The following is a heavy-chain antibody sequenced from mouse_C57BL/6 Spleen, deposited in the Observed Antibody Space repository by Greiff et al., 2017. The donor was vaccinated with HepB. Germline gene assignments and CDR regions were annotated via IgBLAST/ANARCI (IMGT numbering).Heavy chain of an antibody. CDR2: IYPGSGST. J-gene: IGHJ4*01. CDR1: GYTFTSYW. CDR3: AITYYGTRNYYAMDY. D-gene: IGHD1-1*01. V-gene: IGHV1-55*01. Sequence: QVQLQQPGAELVKPGASVKMSCKASGYTFTSYWITWVKQRPGQGLEWIGDIYPGSGSTNYNEKFKSKATLTVDTSSSTAYMQLSSLTSEDSAVYYCAITYYGTRNYYAMDYWGQGTSVTVSS.